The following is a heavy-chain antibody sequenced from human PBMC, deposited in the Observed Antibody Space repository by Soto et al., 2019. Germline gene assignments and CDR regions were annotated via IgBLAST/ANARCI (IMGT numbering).Heavy chain of an antibody. Sequence: PSETLSLTCTVSGGPISPYYWSWIRQPAGKGLEWIGRIYASGSTNYNPSLKGRVTMSVATSKNQFSLKLSSMTAADTAVYYCARGGMVIIPSATAFDYWGQGTLVTVSS. J-gene: IGHJ4*02. CDR1: GGPISPYY. CDR2: IYASGST. V-gene: IGHV4-4*07. CDR3: ARGGMVIIPSATAFDY. D-gene: IGHD3-3*01.